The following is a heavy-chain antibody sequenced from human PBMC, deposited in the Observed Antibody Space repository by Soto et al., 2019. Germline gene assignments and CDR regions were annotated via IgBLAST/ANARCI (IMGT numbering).Heavy chain of an antibody. J-gene: IGHJ4*02. Sequence: LRLSCAASGFTFSNAWMSWVRQAPGKGLEWVGRIKSKTDGGTTDYAAPVKGRFTISRDDSKNTLYLQMNSLKTEDTAVYYCTTDTSSGWYWVDYWGQGTLVTVSS. CDR2: IKSKTDGGTT. D-gene: IGHD6-19*01. CDR1: GFTFSNAW. CDR3: TTDTSSGWYWVDY. V-gene: IGHV3-15*01.